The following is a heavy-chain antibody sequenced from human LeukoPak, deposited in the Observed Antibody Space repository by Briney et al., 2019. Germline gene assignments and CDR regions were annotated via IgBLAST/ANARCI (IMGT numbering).Heavy chain of an antibody. D-gene: IGHD6-6*01. CDR3: VRETSSSAHY. J-gene: IGHJ4*02. V-gene: IGHV4-39*07. Sequence: PSETLSLTCTVSGGSMSSGDYYWAWDRQPPGKGLEWIGSISYSGRTFYKPSLTSRVAISIDASKSQFSLRLSSVTAADTAVYYCVRETSSSAHYWGQGTLVTVYS. CDR1: GGSMSSGDYY. CDR2: ISYSGRT.